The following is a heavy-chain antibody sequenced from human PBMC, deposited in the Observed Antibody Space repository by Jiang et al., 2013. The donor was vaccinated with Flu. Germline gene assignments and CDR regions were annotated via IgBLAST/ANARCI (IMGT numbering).Heavy chain of an antibody. CDR1: GGSISSSTFF. CDR2: FYYSGSS. V-gene: IGHV4-39*01. Sequence: GLVKPSETLSLTCTVSGGSISSSTFFWGWIRQSPGKGLEWIGSFYYSGSSYYTPSLKSRVSISVETSKNQFSLKLTSVTGADTAVYYCASQHWDHGVGSYYMSHWGQGTLVTVSS. CDR3: ASQHWDHGVGSYYMSH. J-gene: IGHJ4*02. D-gene: IGHD3-10*01.